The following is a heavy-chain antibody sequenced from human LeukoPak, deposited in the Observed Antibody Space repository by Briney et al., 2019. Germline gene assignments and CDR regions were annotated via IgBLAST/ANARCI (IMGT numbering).Heavy chain of an antibody. CDR2: IYYSGST. CDR1: GGSFSGYY. D-gene: IGHD1-26*01. J-gene: IGHJ4*02. CDR3: ARGQWELPDY. V-gene: IGHV4-59*01. Sequence: SETLSLTCAVYGGSFSGYYWSWIRQPPGKGLEWIGYIYYSGSTNYNPSLKSRVTISVDTSKNQFSLKLSSVTAADTAVYYWARGQWELPDYWGQGTLVTVPS.